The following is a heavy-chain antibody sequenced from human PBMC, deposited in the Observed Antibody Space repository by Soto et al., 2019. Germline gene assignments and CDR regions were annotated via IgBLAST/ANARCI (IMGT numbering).Heavy chain of an antibody. CDR2: IIPIFGTA. D-gene: IGHD2-2*01. Sequence: QVQLVQSGAEVKKPGSSVKVSCKASGGTFSSYAISWVRQAPGQGLEWMGGIIPIFGTANYAQKFQGRVTITADESTSTAYMELSSLRSEDTAVYYWSMYCSSTGGQDYYGMDVWGQGTTVNVSS. CDR1: GGTFSSYA. J-gene: IGHJ6*02. V-gene: IGHV1-69*01. CDR3: SMYCSSTGGQDYYGMDV.